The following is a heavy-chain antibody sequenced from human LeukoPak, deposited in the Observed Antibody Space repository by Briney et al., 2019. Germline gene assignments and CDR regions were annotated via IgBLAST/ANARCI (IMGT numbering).Heavy chain of an antibody. D-gene: IGHD6-19*01. J-gene: IGHJ4*02. CDR3: ATDWRRGGIAVAGTLFLY. CDR1: GYTLTELS. CDR2: FDPEDGEA. Sequence: ASVKVSCKVSGYTLTELSMHWVRQAPGKGLEWMGGFDPEDGEAIYAQKFQGRVTMTEDTSTDTAYMELSSLRSEDTAVYYCATDWRRGGIAVAGTLFLYWGQGTLVTVSS. V-gene: IGHV1-24*01.